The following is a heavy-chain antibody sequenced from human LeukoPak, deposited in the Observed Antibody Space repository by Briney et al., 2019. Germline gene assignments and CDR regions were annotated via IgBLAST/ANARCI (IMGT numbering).Heavy chain of an antibody. CDR2: IRYDGSNK. CDR1: GFTFSSYG. Sequence: PGGSLRLSCAASGFTFSSYGMHWVRQAPGKGLEWVAFIRYDGSNKYYADSVKGRFTISRDNAKNSLYLQMNSLRAEDTAVYYCARGPFDLWGRGTLVTVSS. V-gene: IGHV3-30*02. CDR3: ARGPFDL. J-gene: IGHJ2*01.